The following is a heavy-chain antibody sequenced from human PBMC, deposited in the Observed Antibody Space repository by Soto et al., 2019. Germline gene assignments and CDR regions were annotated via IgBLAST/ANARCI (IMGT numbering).Heavy chain of an antibody. Sequence: GASVKFSCKASGYTFTSYYMHWVRQAPGQGLEWMGIINPSGGSTSYTQKFQGRVTMTRDTSTSTVYMDLSSLRSEDTAVYYCAREPWDYDFWSGSTLHGMDVWGQGTTVTVSS. V-gene: IGHV1-46*01. CDR2: INPSGGST. J-gene: IGHJ6*02. CDR3: AREPWDYDFWSGSTLHGMDV. CDR1: GYTFTSYY. D-gene: IGHD3-3*01.